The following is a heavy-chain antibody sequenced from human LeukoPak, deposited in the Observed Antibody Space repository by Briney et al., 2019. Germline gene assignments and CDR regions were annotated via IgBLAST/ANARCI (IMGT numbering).Heavy chain of an antibody. CDR1: GGTFSIYA. CDR2: IIPMLGTV. CDR3: ARGDYSGATDAEYFQH. Sequence: GASVTVSCKASGGTFSIYAINWVRQAPGQGLEWMGRIIPMLGTVNYAQKFQGRVTIIADKFTSTAYMELSSLRSEDTAMYYCARGDYSGATDAEYFQHWGQGTLVTVSS. V-gene: IGHV1-69*04. D-gene: IGHD1-26*01. J-gene: IGHJ1*01.